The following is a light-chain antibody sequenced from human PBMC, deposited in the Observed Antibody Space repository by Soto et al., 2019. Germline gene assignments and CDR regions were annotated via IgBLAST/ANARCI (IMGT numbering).Light chain of an antibody. Sequence: DIQLTQSPSTLSASVGDRVTITCRASQSISSWLTWYQQKPGKAPKLLIYKASSLESGVPSRFSGSGYGTEFTLTNSSLQPDDFATYYCQQYNAYPITFGQGTRLEIK. CDR1: QSISSW. CDR2: KAS. V-gene: IGKV1-5*03. J-gene: IGKJ5*01. CDR3: QQYNAYPIT.